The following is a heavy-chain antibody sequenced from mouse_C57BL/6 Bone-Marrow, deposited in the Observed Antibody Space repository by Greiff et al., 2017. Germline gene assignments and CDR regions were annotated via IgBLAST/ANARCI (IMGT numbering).Heavy chain of an antibody. V-gene: IGHV5-16*01. CDR3: ARGGYYGSSRYFDY. D-gene: IGHD1-1*01. CDR2: INYDGSST. CDR1: GFTFSDYY. J-gene: IGHJ2*01. Sequence: EVKLMESEGGLVQPGSSMKLSCTASGFTFSDYYMAWVRQVPEKGLEWVANINYDGSSTYYLDSLKSRFIISRDNAKNILYLQMSSLKSEDTATYYCARGGYYGSSRYFDYWGQGTTLTVSS.